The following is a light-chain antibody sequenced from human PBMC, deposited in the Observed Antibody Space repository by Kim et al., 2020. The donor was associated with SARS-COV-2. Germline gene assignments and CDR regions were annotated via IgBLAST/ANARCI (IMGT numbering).Light chain of an antibody. CDR1: QSISSY. Sequence: DIQMTQSPSSLSASVGDRVTITCRASQSISSYLNWYQQKPGKAPKLLIYAASSLQSGVPSRFSGSGSGTDFTLTISSLQPEDFATYYCQQSYSTLFMYNFGQGTKLEI. J-gene: IGKJ2*01. CDR2: AAS. V-gene: IGKV1-39*01. CDR3: QQSYSTLFMYN.